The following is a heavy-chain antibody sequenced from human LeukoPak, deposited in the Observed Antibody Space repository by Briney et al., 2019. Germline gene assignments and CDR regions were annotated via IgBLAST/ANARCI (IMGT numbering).Heavy chain of an antibody. CDR1: GGSISSYY. V-gene: IGHV4-59*08. D-gene: IGHD6-13*01. CDR2: IYYSGST. CDR3: ARGGAAADLDY. J-gene: IGHJ4*02. Sequence: PSETLSLTCTVSGGSISSYYWSWIRQPPGKGLEWIGYIYYSGSTNYNPSLKSRVTISVDTSKNQFSLKLSSVTAADTAVYYCARGGAAADLDYWGQGTLVTVSS.